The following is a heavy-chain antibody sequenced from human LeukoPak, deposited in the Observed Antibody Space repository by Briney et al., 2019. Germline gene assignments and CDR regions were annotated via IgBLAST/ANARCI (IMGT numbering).Heavy chain of an antibody. D-gene: IGHD4-23*01. CDR3: AKDVVTAAI. V-gene: IGHV3-23*01. CDR1: GFTFSTYS. J-gene: IGHJ4*02. CDR2: ISGSGGST. Sequence: GGSLGLSCTASGFTFSTYSMTWARQTPGKGLEWVSTISGSGGSTYFADSVKGRFTISRDSSKNTLYLQMNSLRGEDTAVYYCAKDVVTAAIWGQGTLVTVSS.